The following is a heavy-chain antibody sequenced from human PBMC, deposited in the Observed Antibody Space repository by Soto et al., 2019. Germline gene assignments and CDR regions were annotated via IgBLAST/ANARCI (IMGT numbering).Heavy chain of an antibody. D-gene: IGHD3-3*01. V-gene: IGHV4-39*01. CDR2: IYYSGST. Sequence: LSLTCTVSGGSIISSSYYWGWIRQPPGKGLEWIGSIYYSGSTYYNPSLKSRVTISVDTSKNQFSLKLSSVTAADTAVYYCALPYYDFWSGSIRGDYYYGMDVWGQGTTVTVSS. J-gene: IGHJ6*02. CDR3: ALPYYDFWSGSIRGDYYYGMDV. CDR1: GGSIISSSYY.